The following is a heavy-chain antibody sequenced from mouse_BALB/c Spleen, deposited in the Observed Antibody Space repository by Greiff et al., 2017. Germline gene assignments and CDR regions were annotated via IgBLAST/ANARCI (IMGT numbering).Heavy chain of an antibody. V-gene: IGHV1S41*01. CDR3: ARSVYGDYYAMDY. D-gene: IGHD1-1*02. CDR2: IAPGSGST. J-gene: IGHJ4*01. CDR1: GYTFTSYW. Sequence: DLVKPGASVKLSCKASGYTFTSYWINWIKQRPGQGLEWIGRIAPGSGSTYYNEMFKGKATLTVDTSSSTAYIQLSSLSSEDSAVYFCARSVYGDYYAMDYWGQGTSGTVSS.